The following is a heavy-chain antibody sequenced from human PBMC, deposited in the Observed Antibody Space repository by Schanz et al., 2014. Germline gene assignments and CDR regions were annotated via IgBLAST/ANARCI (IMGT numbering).Heavy chain of an antibody. CDR3: AKGMGYCSGGTCYDYYYYGLDV. Sequence: QIQLVQSGPEVKKPGATVKVSCKASGYIFINSGISWVRQAPGQGLEWMGWISVYTGNTKYGQKVQGRVTMTADTSTNTAYMELRSLRSDDTAVFYCAKGMGYCSGGTCYDYYYYGLDVWGQGTTVTVSS. V-gene: IGHV1-18*01. CDR1: GYIFINSG. J-gene: IGHJ6*02. D-gene: IGHD2-15*01. CDR2: ISVYTGNT.